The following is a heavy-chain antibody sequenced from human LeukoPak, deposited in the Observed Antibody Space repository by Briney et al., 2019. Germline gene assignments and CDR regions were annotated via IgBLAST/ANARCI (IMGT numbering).Heavy chain of an antibody. J-gene: IGHJ5*02. V-gene: IGHV4-59*08. D-gene: IGHD3-10*01. CDR2: IYYSGST. CDR1: GGSISSYY. CDR3: TRGHPGVVRGTNWFDP. Sequence: SETLSLTCTVSGGSISSYYWTWIRQPPGKGLEWIGYIYYSGSTNYNPSLKSRVTISVDTSKNQFSLKLSSVTAADTAVYYCTRGHPGVVRGTNWFDPWGQGTLVTVSS.